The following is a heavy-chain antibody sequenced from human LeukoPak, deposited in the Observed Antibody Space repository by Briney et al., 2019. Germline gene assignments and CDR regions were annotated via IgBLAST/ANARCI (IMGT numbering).Heavy chain of an antibody. J-gene: IGHJ4*02. D-gene: IGHD6-13*01. CDR1: GRSFSGYY. CDR2: INHSGST. CDR3: ARLAPLGYRSSWAEGHFDY. Sequence: SETLSLTCAVYGRSFSGYYWSWIRQPPGKGLEWIGEINHSGSTNYNPSLKSRVTISVDTSKNQFSLKLSSVTAADTAVYYCARLAPLGYRSSWAEGHFDYWGQGTLVTVSS. V-gene: IGHV4-34*01.